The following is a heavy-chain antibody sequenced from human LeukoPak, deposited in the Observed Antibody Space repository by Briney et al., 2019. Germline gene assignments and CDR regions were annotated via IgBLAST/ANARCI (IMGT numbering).Heavy chain of an antibody. CDR2: ISGSGGST. V-gene: IGHV3-23*01. CDR3: ARSASSSWYTEGE. CDR1: GFTFSSYA. D-gene: IGHD6-13*01. Sequence: PGGSLRLSCAASGFTFSSYAVSWVRQAPGKGLEWVSVISGSGGSTYYADSVKGRFTFSRDSSKNTLYLQMNSLRAEDTAVYYCARSASSSWYTEGEWGQGTLVTVSS. J-gene: IGHJ4*02.